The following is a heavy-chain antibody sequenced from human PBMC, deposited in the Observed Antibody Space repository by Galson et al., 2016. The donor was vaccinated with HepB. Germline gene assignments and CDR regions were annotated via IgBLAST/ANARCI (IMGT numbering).Heavy chain of an antibody. Sequence: SLRLSCAASGFTFSSYGIHWVRQAPGKGLERVAVIWYDGSNEYYADSVKGRFTISRDNSKNTLYLQMNSLRAEDTAVYYCAREFIVGAITSYGMDVWGQGTTVTVSS. CDR2: IWYDGSNE. J-gene: IGHJ6*02. D-gene: IGHD1-26*01. CDR1: GFTFSSYG. CDR3: AREFIVGAITSYGMDV. V-gene: IGHV3-33*01.